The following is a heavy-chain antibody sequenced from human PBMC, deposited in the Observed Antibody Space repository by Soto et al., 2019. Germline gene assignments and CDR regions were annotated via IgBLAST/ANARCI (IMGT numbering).Heavy chain of an antibody. J-gene: IGHJ4*02. CDR1: GGSISSSSYY. D-gene: IGHD5-18*01. CDR3: ARYRGYSYGYADY. CDR2: IYYSGST. Sequence: NPSETLSLTCAVSGGSISSSSYYWGWIRQPPGKGLEWIGSIYYSGSTYYNPSLKSRVTISVDTSKNQFSLKLSSVTAADTAVYYCARYRGYSYGYADYWGQGTLVTVSS. V-gene: IGHV4-39*01.